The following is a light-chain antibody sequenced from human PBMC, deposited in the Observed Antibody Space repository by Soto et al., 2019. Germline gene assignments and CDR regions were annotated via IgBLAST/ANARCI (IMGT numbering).Light chain of an antibody. CDR2: GAS. V-gene: IGKV3-20*01. J-gene: IGKJ2*01. CDR1: QSVSANY. Sequence: EIVLTQSPGTLSLSPGERATLSCRASQSVSANYLAWYQQKPGQAPRLLIYGASNRATGIPDRFSASGSGTDFTLTISRLEPEDIAVYYCQNYGTSYTFGQGTKLE. CDR3: QNYGTSYT.